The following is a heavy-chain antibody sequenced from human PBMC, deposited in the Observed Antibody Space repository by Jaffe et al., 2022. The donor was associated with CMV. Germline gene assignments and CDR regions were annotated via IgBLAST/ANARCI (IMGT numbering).Heavy chain of an antibody. CDR1: GFTFSNSW. J-gene: IGHJ6*02. CDR2: INSDGSST. CDR3: ARGRFGDYGMDV. Sequence: DVQLVESGGGLVQPGGSLRLSCAASGFTFSNSWMHWVRQTPGKGLVWVSRINSDGSSTNYADSVKGRFTISRDNAKNTLYVQMTSLRAEDTAVYYCARGRFGDYGMDVWGQGTTVTVSS. V-gene: IGHV3-74*01. D-gene: IGHD3-3*01.